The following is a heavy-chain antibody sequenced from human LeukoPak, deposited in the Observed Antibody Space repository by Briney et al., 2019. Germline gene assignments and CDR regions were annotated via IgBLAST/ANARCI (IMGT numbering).Heavy chain of an antibody. CDR1: GFTFSDYY. J-gene: IGHJ4*03. CDR3: ARDPSVTTVTTPVY. CDR2: ISSSGGTI. D-gene: IGHD4-17*01. Sequence: GGSLRLSCAASGFTFSDYYMSWIRQAPGEGLEWVSYISSSGGTIYYADSVKGRFTISRDNAKNSLYLQMNSLRAEDTAVYYCARDPSVTTVTTPVYWGHGALVAASS. V-gene: IGHV3-11*01.